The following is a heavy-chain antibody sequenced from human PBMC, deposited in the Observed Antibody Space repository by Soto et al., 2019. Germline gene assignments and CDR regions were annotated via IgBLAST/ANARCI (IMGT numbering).Heavy chain of an antibody. CDR1: GFTFCSYW. V-gene: IGHV3-7*01. Sequence: EVQLVESGGGLVQPGGSLRLSCAASGFTFCSYWMSWVRQAPGKGLEWVANIKQDGSEKYYVDSVKGRFTISRDNAKNSLYLQMNSLRAEDTAVYYCARVERITIFGVVTRPYYFDYWGQGTLVTVSS. CDR2: IKQDGSEK. J-gene: IGHJ4*02. CDR3: ARVERITIFGVVTRPYYFDY. D-gene: IGHD3-3*01.